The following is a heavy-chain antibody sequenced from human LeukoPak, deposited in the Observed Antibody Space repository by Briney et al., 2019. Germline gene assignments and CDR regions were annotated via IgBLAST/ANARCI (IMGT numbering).Heavy chain of an antibody. CDR3: ARRSGPGSGSYYLFDY. CDR1: GYRFTNYW. V-gene: IGHV5-51*01. J-gene: IGHJ4*02. Sequence: GESLKISCQGSGYRFTNYWIGWVRQMPGKGLEWMGIVYPGDSDTRYSPSFQGQVTISADKSTTTAYLQWSSLKASDTAMYYCARRSGPGSGSYYLFDYWGQGTLVTVSS. CDR2: VYPGDSDT. D-gene: IGHD3-10*01.